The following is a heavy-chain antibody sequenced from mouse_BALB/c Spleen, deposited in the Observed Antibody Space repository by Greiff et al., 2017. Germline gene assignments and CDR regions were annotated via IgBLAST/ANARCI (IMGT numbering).Heavy chain of an antibody. CDR2: IRLKSNNYAT. Sequence: EVHLVESGGGLVQPGGSMKLSCVASGFTFSNYWMNWVRQSPEKGLEWVAEIRLKSNNYATHYAESVKGRFTISRDDSKSSVYLQMNNLRAEDTGIYYCTRDPAMDYWGQGTSVTVSS. V-gene: IGHV6-6*02. J-gene: IGHJ4*01. CDR1: GFTFSNYW. CDR3: TRDPAMDY.